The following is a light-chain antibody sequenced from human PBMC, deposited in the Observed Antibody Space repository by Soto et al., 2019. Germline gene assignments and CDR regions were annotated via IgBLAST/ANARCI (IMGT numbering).Light chain of an antibody. CDR2: DAS. CDR3: QQYGSSPIT. J-gene: IGKJ4*01. Sequence: EIVLTQSPGTLSLSPGERATLSCRASQSVSSGYLAWYQQKPGQAPRLLISDASNRATGIPDRFSGSGSGTDFTLTISRLEPEDFAVYYCQQYGSSPITFGGGTKVDIK. CDR1: QSVSSGY. V-gene: IGKV3-20*01.